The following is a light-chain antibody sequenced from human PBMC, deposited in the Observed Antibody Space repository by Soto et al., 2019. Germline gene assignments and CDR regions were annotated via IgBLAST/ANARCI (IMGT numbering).Light chain of an antibody. J-gene: IGKJ5*01. CDR1: QSVSSN. Sequence: EIVMTQSPATLSVYPWEIATLSCRASQSVSSNLAWYQQKPGQAPRLLIYGASTRATDIPARFSGSGSGTDFTLTISSLEPEDFAVYYCQQRSHWPPITFGQGTRLEIK. V-gene: IGKV3-15*01. CDR2: GAS. CDR3: QQRSHWPPIT.